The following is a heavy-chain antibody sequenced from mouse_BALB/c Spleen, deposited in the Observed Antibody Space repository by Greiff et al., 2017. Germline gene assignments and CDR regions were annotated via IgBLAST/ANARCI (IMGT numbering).Heavy chain of an antibody. CDR1: GFTFSDYY. J-gene: IGHJ3*01. CDR3: ARDSTATFAY. V-gene: IGHV5-4*02. CDR2: ISDGGSYT. Sequence: DVKLVESGGGLVKPGGSLKLSCAASGFTFSDYYMYWVRQTPEKRLEWVATISDGGSYTYYPDSVKGRFTISRDNAKNNLYLQMSSLKSEDTAMYYCARDSTATFAYWGQGTLVTVSA. D-gene: IGHD1-2*01.